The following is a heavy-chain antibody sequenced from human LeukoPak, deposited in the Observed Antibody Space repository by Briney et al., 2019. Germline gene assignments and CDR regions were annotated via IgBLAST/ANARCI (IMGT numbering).Heavy chain of an antibody. CDR2: ISAYNGNT. CDR3: ALILAGYYLPFDT. Sequence: GASVKVSRTASVYTFTSYGISSVGQAPGQGLEGMGWISAYNGNTNYAQKLHGRVTMTTDTSTRTAYIELRRLRSADTPVSYCALILAGYYLPFDTCGQGAPVTVSS. J-gene: IGHJ4*02. CDR1: VYTFTSYG. D-gene: IGHD3-9*01. V-gene: IGHV1-18*01.